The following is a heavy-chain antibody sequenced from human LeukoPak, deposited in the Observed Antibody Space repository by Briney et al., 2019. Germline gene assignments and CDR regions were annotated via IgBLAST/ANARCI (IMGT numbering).Heavy chain of an antibody. V-gene: IGHV3-30*18. D-gene: IGHD5-18*01. CDR3: AKTAAMADYFDY. J-gene: IGHJ4*02. CDR2: ISYDGSNK. Sequence: PGGSLRLSCAASGFTFSSYGMHWVRQAPGKGLEWVAVISYDGSNKYYADSVKGRFTISRDNSKNTLYLQMNSLRAEDTAVYYCAKTAAMADYFDYWGQGTLVTVSS. CDR1: GFTFSSYG.